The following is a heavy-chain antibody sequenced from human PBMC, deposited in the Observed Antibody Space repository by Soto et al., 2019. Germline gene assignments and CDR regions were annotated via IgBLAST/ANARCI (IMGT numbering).Heavy chain of an antibody. Sequence: QVQLQESGPGLVKPSDTLSLTCAVSGYSISSSNWWGWIRQPPGKGLEWIGYIYYSGSTYYNPSLKSRVTMSVDTSKNQFSLKLSSVTAVDTAVYYGARSAVAITSVGYFDYWGQGTLVTVSS. J-gene: IGHJ4*02. V-gene: IGHV4-28*01. CDR1: GYSISSSNW. D-gene: IGHD3-22*01. CDR2: IYYSGST. CDR3: ARSAVAITSVGYFDY.